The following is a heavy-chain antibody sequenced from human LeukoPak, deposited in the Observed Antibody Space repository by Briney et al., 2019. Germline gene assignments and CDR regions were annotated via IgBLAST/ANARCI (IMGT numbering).Heavy chain of an antibody. CDR3: VRDGGSSDFDY. V-gene: IGHV4-59*01. J-gene: IGHJ4*02. CDR2: IYYSGST. D-gene: IGHD6-13*01. CDR1: GGSISSYY. Sequence: PSETLSLTCTVSGGSISSYYWSWIRQPPGKGLEWIGYIYYSGSTNYNPSLKSRVTISVDTSKNQFSLKLSSVTAADTAVYYCVRDGGSSDFDYWGQGTLVTVSS.